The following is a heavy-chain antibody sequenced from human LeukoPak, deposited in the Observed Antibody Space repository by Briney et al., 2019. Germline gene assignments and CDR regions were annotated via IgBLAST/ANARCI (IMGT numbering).Heavy chain of an antibody. CDR2: ISGAGTTI. CDR1: GFTFSTNG. Sequence: PGGSLRLSCTASGFTFSTNGMNWVRQAPGKGLEWVSYISGAGTTIYYANSMRGRFTISRDNAKDSLFLQMNGLTADDTAVYYCARRGLDSYFDYWGQGSLVVVSS. J-gene: IGHJ4*02. CDR3: ARRGLDSYFDY. V-gene: IGHV3-48*03.